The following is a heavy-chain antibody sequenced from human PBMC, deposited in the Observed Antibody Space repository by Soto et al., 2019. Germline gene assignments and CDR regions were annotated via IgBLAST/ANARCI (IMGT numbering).Heavy chain of an antibody. D-gene: IGHD3-3*01. Sequence: GGSLRLSCAAPGFTFDEYAMHWVGQAPGKGLEWVSGISWNSGSIGYADSVKGRFTISRDNAKNSLYLQMNSLRAEDTALYYCAKDGRYYFWCCYYSGQHYFLAYWAQGSLVTVSS. CDR1: GFTFDEYA. CDR2: ISWNSGSI. CDR3: AKDGRYYFWCCYYSGQHYFLAY. V-gene: IGHV3-9*01. J-gene: IGHJ4*01.